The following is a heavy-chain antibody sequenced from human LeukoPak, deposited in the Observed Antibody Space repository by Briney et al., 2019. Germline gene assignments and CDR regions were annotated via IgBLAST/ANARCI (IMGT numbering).Heavy chain of an antibody. J-gene: IGHJ4*02. CDR2: ISYGGSNK. CDR1: GFTFSSYA. CDR3: ARGGQPDY. D-gene: IGHD2-15*01. V-gene: IGHV3-30-3*01. Sequence: GGSLRLSCAASGFTFSSYAMHWVRQAPGKGLEWVAVISYGGSNKYYADSVKGRFTISRDNSKNTLYLQMNSLRAEDTAVYYCARGGQPDYWGQGTLVTVSS.